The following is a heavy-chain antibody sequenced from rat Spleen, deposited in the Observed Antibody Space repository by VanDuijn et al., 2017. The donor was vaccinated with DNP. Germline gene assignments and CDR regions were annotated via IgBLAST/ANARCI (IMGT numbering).Heavy chain of an antibody. Sequence: EVQLVESGGGLVQPGRSLKLSCAASGFTFSNYGMHWIRQAPTKGLEWVAVISYDGSDTYYRDSVKGRFTISRDNAKSTLYLQMDSLRSEDTAAYYCAGRPPPTRGPFDYWGQGVTVTVSS. V-gene: IGHV5-29*01. CDR2: ISYDGSDT. CDR1: GFTFSNYG. D-gene: IGHD1-4*01. CDR3: AGRPPPTRGPFDY. J-gene: IGHJ2*01.